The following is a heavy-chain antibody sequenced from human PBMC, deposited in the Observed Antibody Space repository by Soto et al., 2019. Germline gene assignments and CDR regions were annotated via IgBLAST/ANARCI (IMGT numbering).Heavy chain of an antibody. Sequence: QITLKESGPTLVRPAQTLTLTCAFSGFSLTTYDMGVAWIRQPPGKALEWLALIYWDDDKRYSPSLKDRLAISKDTSRNQVVLTITNMDPGDTATYFGAHARDYDLVTFDHWGPGTLVTVSS. D-gene: IGHD2-21*02. J-gene: IGHJ4*02. CDR2: IYWDDDK. V-gene: IGHV2-5*02. CDR3: AHARDYDLVTFDH. CDR1: GFSLTTYDMG.